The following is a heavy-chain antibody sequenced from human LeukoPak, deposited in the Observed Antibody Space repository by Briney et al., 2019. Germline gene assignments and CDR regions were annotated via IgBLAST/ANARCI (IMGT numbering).Heavy chain of an antibody. D-gene: IGHD6-6*01. V-gene: IGHV3-30*18. Sequence: PGGSLRLSCAASGFTFSSYGMHWVRQAPGKGLEWVAVISYDGSNKYYADSVKGRFTISRDNSKNTLHLQMNSLRAEDTAVYYCAKVYSSSSVGDFDYWGQGTLVTVSS. J-gene: IGHJ4*02. CDR1: GFTFSSYG. CDR2: ISYDGSNK. CDR3: AKVYSSSSVGDFDY.